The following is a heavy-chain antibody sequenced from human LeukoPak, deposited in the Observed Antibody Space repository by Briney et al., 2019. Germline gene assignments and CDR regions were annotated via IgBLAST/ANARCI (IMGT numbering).Heavy chain of an antibody. V-gene: IGHV4-39*07. CDR2: INHSGST. CDR3: ARGDDYGAPLYLD. J-gene: IGHJ4*02. CDR1: GGSISSGGYY. D-gene: IGHD4-17*01. Sequence: SETLSLTCTVSGGSISSGGYYWSWIRQPPGKGLEWIGEINHSGSTNYNPSLKSRVTISVDTSKNQFSLKLSSVTAADTAVYYCARGDDYGAPLYLDWGQGTLVTVSS.